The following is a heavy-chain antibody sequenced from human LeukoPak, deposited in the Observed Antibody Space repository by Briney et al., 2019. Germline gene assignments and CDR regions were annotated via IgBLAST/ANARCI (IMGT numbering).Heavy chain of an antibody. CDR2: IYYSGST. CDR1: GGSISSSSYY. D-gene: IGHD3-10*01. CDR3: ARHGLLWFGELPFDY. Sequence: SETLSLTCTVSGGSISSSSYYWGWIRQPPGKGLGWIGSIYYSGSTYYNPSLKSRVTISVDTSKNQFSLKLSSVTAADTAVYYCARHGLLWFGELPFDYWGQGTLVTVSS. J-gene: IGHJ4*02. V-gene: IGHV4-39*01.